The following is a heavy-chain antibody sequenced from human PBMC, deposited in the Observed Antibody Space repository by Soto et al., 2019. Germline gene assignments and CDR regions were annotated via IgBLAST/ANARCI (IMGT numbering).Heavy chain of an antibody. D-gene: IGHD6-6*01. CDR1: GFAFSNYG. V-gene: IGHV3-30*18. Sequence: QVQLVESGGGVVQPGGSLTLSCAASGFAFSNYGMHWVRQAPGKGLEWVALISYDGRDKYYADSVKGRFTISRDNSKNTLYLQMNSLRGQDTAVYYWAKGSSWVDSWGQGTLVPVPP. J-gene: IGHJ4*02. CDR3: AKGSSWVDS. CDR2: ISYDGRDK.